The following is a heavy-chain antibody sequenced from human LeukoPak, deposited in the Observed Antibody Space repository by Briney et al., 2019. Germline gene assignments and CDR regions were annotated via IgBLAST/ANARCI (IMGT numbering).Heavy chain of an antibody. CDR3: ARGLATLTYYYDSSGYFDY. CDR2: ISAYNGNT. J-gene: IGHJ4*02. V-gene: IGHV1-18*01. Sequence: GASVKVSCTASVYTFTSYGISWVRQAPGQGLEWMGWISAYNGNTNYAQKLQGRVTMTTDTSTSTAYMELRSLRSDDTAVYYCARGLATLTYYYDSSGYFDYWGQGTLVTVSS. CDR1: VYTFTSYG. D-gene: IGHD3-22*01.